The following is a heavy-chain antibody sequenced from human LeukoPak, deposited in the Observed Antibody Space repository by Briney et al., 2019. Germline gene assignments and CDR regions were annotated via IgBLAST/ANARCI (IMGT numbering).Heavy chain of an antibody. CDR1: GGSISSSSYY. CDR3: ARVRGFGIYFDY. CDR2: IYYSGST. J-gene: IGHJ4*02. V-gene: IGHV4-39*07. Sequence: SETLSLTCTVSGGSISSSSYYWGWIRQPPGKGLEWIGSIYYSGSTYYNPSLKSRATISVDTSKNQFSLKLSSVTAADTAVYYCARVRGFGIYFDYWGQGTLVTVSS. D-gene: IGHD3-10*01.